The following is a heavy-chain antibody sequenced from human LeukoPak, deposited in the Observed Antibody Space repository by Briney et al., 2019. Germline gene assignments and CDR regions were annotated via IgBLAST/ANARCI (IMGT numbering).Heavy chain of an antibody. CDR1: GINFRSSG. CDR2: IQNDGSDK. D-gene: IGHD3-10*01. J-gene: IGHJ3*02. Sequence: GGSLRLSCAASGINFRSSGMHWVRQAPGKGLEWVTFIQNDGSDKYYAASVKGRFTISRDNSKNTVYLHMNSLRADDTALYYCARLAPYYGTGIIWGQGTVVTVSS. CDR3: ARLAPYYGTGII. V-gene: IGHV3-30*02.